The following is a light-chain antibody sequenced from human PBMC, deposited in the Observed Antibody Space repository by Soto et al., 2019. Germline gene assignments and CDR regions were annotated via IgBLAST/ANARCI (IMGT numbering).Light chain of an antibody. V-gene: IGLV2-14*01. CDR2: DVS. CDR1: SSDVGGYNY. J-gene: IGLJ1*01. Sequence: QSVLTQPASVSGSPGQSITISCTGTSSDVGGYNYVSWYQQHPDKAPKLMINDVSNRPSGVSNRFSGSKSGNTASLTISALQAEDETDYFCCSYASHNTYVFGTGTKLTVL. CDR3: CSYASHNTYV.